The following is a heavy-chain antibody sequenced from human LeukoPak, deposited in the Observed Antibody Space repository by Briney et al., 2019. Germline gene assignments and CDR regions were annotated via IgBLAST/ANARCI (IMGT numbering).Heavy chain of an antibody. D-gene: IGHD4-17*01. CDR1: GFTFSNYA. V-gene: IGHV3-23*01. CDR2: ISDDSSKT. J-gene: IGHJ4*02. CDR3: AKEGPDYGDYRSGDYFDF. Sequence: PGGSLRLSCAAPGFTFSNYAMGWVRQAPGKGLECVSAISDDSSKTSYADSVKGRFTISRDYSKNTLYLQMNSLRAEDMAVYYCAKEGPDYGDYRSGDYFDFWGQGTLVTVSS.